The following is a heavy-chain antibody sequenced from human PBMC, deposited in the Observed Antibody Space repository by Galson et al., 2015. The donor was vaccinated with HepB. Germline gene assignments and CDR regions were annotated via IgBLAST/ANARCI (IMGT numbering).Heavy chain of an antibody. D-gene: IGHD2-21*02. Sequence: SLRLSCAVSGFTVSTNYMNWVRQAPGKGLEWVSVIYSGGSTSYADSVKGRFTISRDISKNTLYLQMNSLRAEDTAVYYCARGLLAFCDSGCPYYYYFGMDVWGQGTTVTVSS. CDR2: IYSGGST. CDR1: GFTVSTNY. V-gene: IGHV3-53*01. CDR3: ARGLLAFCDSGCPYYYYFGMDV. J-gene: IGHJ6*02.